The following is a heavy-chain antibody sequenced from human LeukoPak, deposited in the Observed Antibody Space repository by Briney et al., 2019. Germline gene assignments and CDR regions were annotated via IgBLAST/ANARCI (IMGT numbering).Heavy chain of an antibody. J-gene: IGHJ3*02. D-gene: IGHD6-13*01. V-gene: IGHV4-59*01. Sequence: SETLSLTCTVSGGSISSYYWSWIRQPPGKGLEWIGNIYYSGSTNYNPSLKSRVTISVDTSKNQFSLKLSSVTAADTAVYYCARGVSPGLYAFDIWGQGTMVTVSS. CDR1: GGSISSYY. CDR3: ARGVSPGLYAFDI. CDR2: IYYSGST.